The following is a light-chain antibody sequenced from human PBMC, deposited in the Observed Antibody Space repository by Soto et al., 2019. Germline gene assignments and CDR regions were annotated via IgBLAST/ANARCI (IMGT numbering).Light chain of an antibody. CDR1: SSDVGGYNY. Sequence: QSVLTQPASVSGSPGRSITISCTGTSSDVGGYNYVSWYQHHPGKAPKLIIYDVSNRPSGVSNRLSGSKSGNTASLTISGLQPEDEADYYCSSYTTSNTRQIVFGTGTKVTVL. V-gene: IGLV2-14*03. CDR2: DVS. J-gene: IGLJ1*01. CDR3: SSYTTSNTRQIV.